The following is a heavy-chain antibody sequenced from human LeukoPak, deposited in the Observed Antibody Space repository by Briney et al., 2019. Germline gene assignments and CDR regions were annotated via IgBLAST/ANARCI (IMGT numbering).Heavy chain of an antibody. J-gene: IGHJ6*02. CDR2: IYYSGST. Sequence: PSETLSLTCTVSGGSISSYYWSWIRQPPGKGLEWIGYIYYSGSTNYNPSLKSRVTISVDTSKNQFSLKLSSVTAADTAVYYCARDDPLYGMDVWGQGTTVTVPS. CDR1: GGSISSYY. V-gene: IGHV4-59*01. CDR3: ARDDPLYGMDV.